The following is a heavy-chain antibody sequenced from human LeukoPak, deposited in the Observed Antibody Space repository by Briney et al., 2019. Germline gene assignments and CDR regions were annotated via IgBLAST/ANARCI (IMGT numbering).Heavy chain of an antibody. Sequence: SQTLSLTCTVSGGSIISGTFYWSWIRQPAGKGLEYIGRVFSSGSTNYNPSLKSRVTISVDTSKNQFSLKLNSLTAADTAVYYCARAVRDSNNYEGTFGYWGQGTLVTVSS. D-gene: IGHD5-24*01. CDR2: VFSSGST. CDR1: GGSIISGTFY. V-gene: IGHV4-61*02. CDR3: ARAVRDSNNYEGTFGY. J-gene: IGHJ4*02.